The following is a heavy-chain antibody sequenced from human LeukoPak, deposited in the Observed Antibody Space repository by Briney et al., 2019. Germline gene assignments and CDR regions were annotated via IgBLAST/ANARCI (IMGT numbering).Heavy chain of an antibody. J-gene: IGHJ4*02. CDR1: GFVFSTYE. CDR2: ISSSSSYI. CDR3: AKEGYYYDSSGYHANYFDY. Sequence: GGSLRLSCAASGFVFSTYEMDWVRQAPGKGLEWVSSISSSSSYIYYADSVKGRFTISRDNSKNTLYLQMNSLRAEDTAVYYCAKEGYYYDSSGYHANYFDYWGQGTLVTVSS. D-gene: IGHD3-22*01. V-gene: IGHV3-21*04.